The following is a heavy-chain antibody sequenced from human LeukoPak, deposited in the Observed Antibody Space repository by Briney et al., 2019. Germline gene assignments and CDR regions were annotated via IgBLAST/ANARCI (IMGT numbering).Heavy chain of an antibody. J-gene: IGHJ4*02. D-gene: IGHD6-19*01. CDR2: ISSSSSYI. Sequence: SGGSLRLSCAAFGFTFSSYSMNWVRQAPGKGLEWVSSISSSSSYIYYADSVKGRFTISRDNAKNSLYLQMNGLSAEDTAVYYCARGQGSAAVAGDSDYWGQGTLVTVSS. CDR3: ARGQGSAAVAGDSDY. CDR1: GFTFSSYS. V-gene: IGHV3-21*01.